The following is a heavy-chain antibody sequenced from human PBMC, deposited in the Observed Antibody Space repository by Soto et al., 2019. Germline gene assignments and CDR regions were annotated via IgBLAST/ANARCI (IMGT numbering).Heavy chain of an antibody. D-gene: IGHD2-15*01. CDR3: ARDPRGSHVYSYYGLGV. J-gene: IGHJ6*02. Sequence: EVQLLESGGDLVQPGGSLRLSCAPSGFTFSSYAMSWVRQAPGKGLEWVSGISGRGGYTYYADSVKGRFTISRDNSKKTLFLQMNSMRAEDTAVYYCARDPRGSHVYSYYGLGVWGQGTTVTVSS. V-gene: IGHV3-23*01. CDR1: GFTFSSYA. CDR2: ISGRGGYT.